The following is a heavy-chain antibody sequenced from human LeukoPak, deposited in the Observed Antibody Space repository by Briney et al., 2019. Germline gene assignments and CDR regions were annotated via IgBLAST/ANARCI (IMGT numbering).Heavy chain of an antibody. CDR3: AIDPNWGTHS. CDR1: GFTFSTYT. CDR2: IGSSGGGI. V-gene: IGHV3-23*01. D-gene: IGHD7-27*01. J-gene: IGHJ4*02. Sequence: GGSLRLSCAASGFTFSTYTMYWVRHPPGKRLEWVSIIGSSGGGIHYADSVKGRFTISRDNSKNALYLQMNSLRVEDTAVYYCAIDPNWGTHSWGQGVLATVSS.